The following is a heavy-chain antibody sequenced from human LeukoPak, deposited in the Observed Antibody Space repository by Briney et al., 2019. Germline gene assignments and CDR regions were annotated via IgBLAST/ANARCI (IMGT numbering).Heavy chain of an antibody. Sequence: ASVKVSCKASGYTFTSYGISWVRQAPGQGLEWMGWISAYNGNTNYAQKLQGRVTMTTDTSTSTASVELRSLRSDDTAVYYCARDPNLYGSGSSTYNWFDPWGQGTLVTVSS. J-gene: IGHJ5*02. CDR3: ARDPNLYGSGSSTYNWFDP. CDR2: ISAYNGNT. V-gene: IGHV1-18*01. CDR1: GYTFTSYG. D-gene: IGHD3-10*01.